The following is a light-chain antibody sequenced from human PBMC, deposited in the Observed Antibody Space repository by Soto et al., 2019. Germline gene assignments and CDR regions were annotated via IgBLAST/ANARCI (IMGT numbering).Light chain of an antibody. CDR1: QSISYW. CDR3: QQYKSYPYT. CDR2: KAS. V-gene: IGKV1-5*03. J-gene: IGKJ2*01. Sequence: DIQMTQSPSTLSASVGDRVTITCRASQSISYWLAWYQQKPGTAPKLLIYKASSLESGVSSRFSGSGSGTEFTLTISSLQPDDFATYYCQQYKSYPYTFGQGTKLEIK.